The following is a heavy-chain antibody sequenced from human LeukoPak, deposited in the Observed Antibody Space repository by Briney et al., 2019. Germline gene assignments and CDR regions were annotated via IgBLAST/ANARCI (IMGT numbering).Heavy chain of an antibody. CDR1: GGSISSSNW. Sequence: SETLSLTCAVSGGSISSSNWWSWVRQPPGKGLEWIGEIYHSGSTNYNPSLKSRATISVDKSKNQFSLKLSSVTAADTAVYYCAREATMVRGVISYYYYGMDVWGKGTTVTVSS. D-gene: IGHD3-10*01. CDR2: IYHSGST. CDR3: AREATMVRGVISYYYYGMDV. J-gene: IGHJ6*04. V-gene: IGHV4-4*02.